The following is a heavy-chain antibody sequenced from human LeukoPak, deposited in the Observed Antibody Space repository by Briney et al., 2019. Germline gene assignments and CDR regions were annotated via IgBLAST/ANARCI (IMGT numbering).Heavy chain of an antibody. CDR3: ARGVVAATPKGDWFDP. CDR1: GGSISSYY. CDR2: IYYSGST. J-gene: IGHJ5*02. Sequence: SETLSLTCTVSGGSISSYYWSWIRQPPGKGLEWIGYIYYSGSTNYNPSLKSRVTISVDTSKNQFSLKLSSVTAADTAVYYCARGVVAATPKGDWFDPWGQGTLVTVSS. D-gene: IGHD2-15*01. V-gene: IGHV4-59*01.